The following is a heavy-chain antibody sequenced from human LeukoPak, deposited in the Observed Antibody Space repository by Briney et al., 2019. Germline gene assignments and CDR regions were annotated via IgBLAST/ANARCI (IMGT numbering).Heavy chain of an antibody. V-gene: IGHV3-66*01. CDR1: GFPFSSHG. Sequence: GGSLRLSCAGSGFPFSSHGMNWVRQAPGKGLEWVSLIYSGGSTYYADSVKGRFTISRDNSKNTLYLQMNSLRAEDTAVYYCARSDGYGLVGIWGQGTMVTVSS. J-gene: IGHJ3*02. CDR2: IYSGGST. CDR3: ARSDGYGLVGI. D-gene: IGHD3-10*01.